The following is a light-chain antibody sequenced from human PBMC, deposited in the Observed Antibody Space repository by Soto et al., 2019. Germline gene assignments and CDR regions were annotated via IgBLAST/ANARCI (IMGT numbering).Light chain of an antibody. CDR3: CSYAGTYTYV. V-gene: IGLV2-11*01. CDR1: GSDVGGFDY. Sequence: QSALTQPRSVSGSPGQSVTVSCTGTGSDVGGFDYVSWYQQHPGKAPKLMIYDVTKRPSGVPHRFSGPKSGNTAYLTISGLQADDEADYYCCSYAGTYTYVFGIGTKLTVL. J-gene: IGLJ1*01. CDR2: DVT.